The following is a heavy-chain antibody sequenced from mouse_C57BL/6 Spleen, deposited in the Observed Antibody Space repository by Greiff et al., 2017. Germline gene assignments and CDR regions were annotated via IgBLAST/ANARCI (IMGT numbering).Heavy chain of an antibody. CDR2: ISSGSSTI. CDR1: GFTFSDYG. Sequence: DVKLVESGGGLVKPGGSLKLSCAASGFTFSDYGMHWVRQAPEKGLEWFAYISSGSSTIDYADTMKGRFTISRDNAKNTLFLQMTSLRSEDTAMYYCARNYYGSSWFAYWGQGTLVTVSA. CDR3: ARNYYGSSWFAY. V-gene: IGHV5-17*01. D-gene: IGHD1-1*01. J-gene: IGHJ3*01.